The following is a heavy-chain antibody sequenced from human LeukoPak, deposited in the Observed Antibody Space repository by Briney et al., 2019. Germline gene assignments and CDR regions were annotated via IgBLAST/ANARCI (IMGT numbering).Heavy chain of an antibody. CDR2: ISGSGGST. Sequence: GGSLRLSCAASGFTFSSYAMSWVRQAPGKGLEWVSAISGSGGSTYYADSVKGRFTISRDNSKNTLYLQMNSLRAEDTAVYYCAKGEALTMVRGDPLDYWGQGTLVTVSS. D-gene: IGHD3-10*01. CDR1: GFTFSSYA. V-gene: IGHV3-23*01. CDR3: AKGEALTMVRGDPLDY. J-gene: IGHJ4*02.